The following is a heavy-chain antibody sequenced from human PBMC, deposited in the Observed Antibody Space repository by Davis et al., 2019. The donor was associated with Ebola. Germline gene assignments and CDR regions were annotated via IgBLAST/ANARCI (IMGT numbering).Heavy chain of an antibody. CDR1: GYTFNGDY. CDR2: IYLSGGRT. J-gene: IGHJ4*02. Sequence: ASVKVSCKASGYTFNGDYMHWVRQAPGQGLEWMGVIYLSGGRTSYTQKYQGRVTMTRDTSTSTVYMELSSLRSEDTAVYYCARENIAVGGTDKLLFDYWGQGTLVTVSS. CDR3: ARENIAVGGTDKLLFDY. V-gene: IGHV1-46*02. D-gene: IGHD6-19*01.